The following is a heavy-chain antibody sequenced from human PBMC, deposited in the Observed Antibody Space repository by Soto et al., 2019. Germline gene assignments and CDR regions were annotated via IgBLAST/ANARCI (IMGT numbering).Heavy chain of an antibody. Sequence: GGSLRLSCAASGFTFSSYWMHWVRQAPGKGLVWVSRINSDGSSTSYADSVKGRFTISRDNAKNTLYLQMNSPRAEDTAVYYCARGSVDYGDYEGWFDPWGQGTLVTVSS. CDR1: GFTFSSYW. CDR3: ARGSVDYGDYEGWFDP. CDR2: INSDGSST. V-gene: IGHV3-74*01. J-gene: IGHJ5*02. D-gene: IGHD4-17*01.